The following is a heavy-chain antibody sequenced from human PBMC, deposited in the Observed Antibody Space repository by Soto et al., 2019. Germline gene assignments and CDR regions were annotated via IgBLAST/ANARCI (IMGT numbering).Heavy chain of an antibody. Sequence: TRSHSWAVSWFSIGIGGCYWRWIRQHPGKGLEWIGYIYYSGSTYYNPSLKSRVTISVDTSKNQFSLKLSSVTAADTAVYYCASKTYYYDSSGYYSYYFDYWGQGTLVTVS. D-gene: IGHD3-22*01. V-gene: IGHV4-31*11. CDR3: ASKTYYYDSSGYYSYYFDY. CDR1: WFSIGIGGCY. J-gene: IGHJ4*02. CDR2: IYYSGST.